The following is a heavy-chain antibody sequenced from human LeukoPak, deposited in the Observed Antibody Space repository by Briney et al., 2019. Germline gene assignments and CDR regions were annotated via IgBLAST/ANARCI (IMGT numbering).Heavy chain of an antibody. CDR1: GFTFSSCS. D-gene: IGHD6-13*01. V-gene: IGHV3-21*01. CDR3: AREGAAAAPY. J-gene: IGHJ4*02. Sequence: PGGSLRLSCAASGFTFSSCSMNWVRQAPGKGLEWVSAISSSSSYIYYADSVKGRFTISRDNARNSLYLQMNSLRAEDTAMYYCAREGAAAAPYWGQGTLVTVSS. CDR2: ISSSSSYI.